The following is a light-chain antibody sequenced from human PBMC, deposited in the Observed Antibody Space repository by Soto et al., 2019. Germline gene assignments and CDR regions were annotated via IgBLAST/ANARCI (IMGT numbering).Light chain of an antibody. CDR2: EVS. CDR1: GSDVGSYKY. V-gene: IGLV2-14*01. CDR3: SSYTTTSTLV. J-gene: IGLJ3*02. Sequence: QSALTQPASVSGSPGQSITISCTGTGSDVGSYKYVSWYQQHPGKAPNLIIFEVSNRPSGVSDRFSGSKSGNTASLTISGLQAEDEADYYCSSYTTTSTLVFGGGTKLTVL.